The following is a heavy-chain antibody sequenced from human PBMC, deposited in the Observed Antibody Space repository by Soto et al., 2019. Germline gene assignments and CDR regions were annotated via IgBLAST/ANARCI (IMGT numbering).Heavy chain of an antibody. J-gene: IGHJ6*02. Sequence: QVQLVESGGGVVQPGRSLRLSCAASGFTFSSYGMHWVRQAPGKGLEWVPVIPCDGSNKYYADSVKGRFTISRDNSKNTLYLQMNSLRAEDTAVYYCERAPYDCGYYGEEYYYGGMDVWGQGTTVTVSS. D-gene: IGHD4-17*01. V-gene: IGHV3-30*03. CDR3: ERAPYDCGYYGEEYYYGGMDV. CDR2: IPCDGSNK. CDR1: GFTFSSYG.